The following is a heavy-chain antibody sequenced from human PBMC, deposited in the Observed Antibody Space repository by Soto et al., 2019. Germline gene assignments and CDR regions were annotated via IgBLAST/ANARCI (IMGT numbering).Heavy chain of an antibody. Sequence: GGSLRLSCGASGFTFSSYAMNWVRQAPGKGLEWVATISGNGESTWYADSVKGRFTISRDSSTNTLSLQMDSLRAEDTAIYYCARDDLVYYYGMDVWGQGTTVTVSS. D-gene: IGHD2-21*01. V-gene: IGHV3-23*01. CDR2: ISGNGEST. J-gene: IGHJ6*02. CDR3: ARDDLVYYYGMDV. CDR1: GFTFSSYA.